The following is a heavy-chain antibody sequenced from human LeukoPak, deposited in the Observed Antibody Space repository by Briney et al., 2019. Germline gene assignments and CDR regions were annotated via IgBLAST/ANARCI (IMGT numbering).Heavy chain of an antibody. Sequence: GGSLRLSCAASGLTFDIYAMSWVRQAPGKGLEWVSAVSSNGDSTYYADSVKGRFAISRDNANNTLFLQMNSLRAEDTAVYYCAKNPLYDSSGYFFPTFDSWGQGTLVDVSS. V-gene: IGHV3-23*01. D-gene: IGHD3-22*01. J-gene: IGHJ5*01. CDR3: AKNPLYDSSGYFFPTFDS. CDR2: VSSNGDST. CDR1: GLTFDIYA.